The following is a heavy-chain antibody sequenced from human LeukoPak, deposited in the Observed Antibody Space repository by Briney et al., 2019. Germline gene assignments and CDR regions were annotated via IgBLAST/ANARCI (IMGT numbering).Heavy chain of an antibody. V-gene: IGHV4-59*01. CDR3: ARGVVPAALNWFDP. Sequence: SETLSLTCTVAGVSISSYYWSWIRQPPGKGLEWIGYIYYSGSTNYNPSLKSRVTISVDTSKNQFSLKLRSVTAADTAVYYCARGVVPAALNWFDPWGQGTLVTVSS. CDR2: IYYSGST. J-gene: IGHJ5*02. CDR1: GVSISSYY. D-gene: IGHD2-2*01.